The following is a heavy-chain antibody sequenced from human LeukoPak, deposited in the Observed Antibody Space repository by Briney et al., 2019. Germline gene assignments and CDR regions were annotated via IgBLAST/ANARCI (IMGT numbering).Heavy chain of an antibody. CDR3: ARDYSGSYYLGGDFDY. Sequence: GGSLRLSCAASGFTVSSNYMSWVRQAPGKGLEWVSVIYSGGSTYYADSVKGRFTISRDNAKNSLYLQMNSLRAEDTAVYYCARDYSGSYYLGGDFDYWGQGTLVTVSS. CDR2: IYSGGST. V-gene: IGHV3-53*01. J-gene: IGHJ4*02. CDR1: GFTVSSNY. D-gene: IGHD1-26*01.